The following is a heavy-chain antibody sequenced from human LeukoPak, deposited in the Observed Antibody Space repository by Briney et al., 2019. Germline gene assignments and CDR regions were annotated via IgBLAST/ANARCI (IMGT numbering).Heavy chain of an antibody. Sequence: GASVKVSCKASGYTFTSYGISWVRQAPGQGLEWMGWISAYNGNTNYAQKLQGRVTMTTDTSTSTAYMELRSLRSDDTAVYYCARDLWNYDFWSGYYDAFDIWGQGTMVTVSS. V-gene: IGHV1-18*01. CDR2: ISAYNGNT. J-gene: IGHJ3*02. CDR1: GYTFTSYG. CDR3: ARDLWNYDFWSGYYDAFDI. D-gene: IGHD3-3*01.